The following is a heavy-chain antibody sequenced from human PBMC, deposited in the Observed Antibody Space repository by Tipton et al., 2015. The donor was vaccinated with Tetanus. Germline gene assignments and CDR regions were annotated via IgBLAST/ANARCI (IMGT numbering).Heavy chain of an antibody. CDR3: ARARRDIVVVPAATSWFDP. CDR2: INHSGST. V-gene: IGHV4-34*01. J-gene: IGHJ5*02. CDR1: GGSFSGYY. Sequence: TLSLTCAVYGGSFSGYYWSWIRQPPGKGLEWIGEINHSGSTNYNPSLKSRVTISVDTSKNQFSLKLSSVTAADTAVYYCARARRDIVVVPAATSWFDPWGQGTLVTVSS. D-gene: IGHD2-2*01.